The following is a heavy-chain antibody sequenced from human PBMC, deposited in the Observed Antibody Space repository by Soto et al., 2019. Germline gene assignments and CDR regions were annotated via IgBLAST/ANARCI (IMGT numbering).Heavy chain of an antibody. D-gene: IGHD3-9*01. J-gene: IGHJ6*02. CDR2: ISYDGSNK. Sequence: QVQLVESGGGVVQPGRSLRLSCAASGFTFSSYGMHWVRQAPGKGLEWVAVISYDGSNKYYADSVKGRFTISRDNSKNTLYLTMNRLRAEDTAVYYCAEEGRYYDFLTGYRSYYGMDGWGQGTSVTVSS. V-gene: IGHV3-30*18. CDR3: AEEGRYYDFLTGYRSYYGMDG. CDR1: GFTFSSYG.